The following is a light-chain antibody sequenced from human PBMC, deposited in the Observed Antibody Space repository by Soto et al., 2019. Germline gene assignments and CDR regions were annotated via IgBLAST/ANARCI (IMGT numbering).Light chain of an antibody. V-gene: IGLV2-14*01. CDR2: DVY. CDR3: TSYTSTSNPYV. CDR1: SSDVGRYTY. Sequence: ALTQPASVSGSPGQSITISCAGTSSDVGRYTYVSWYQQHPGKAPKLIIYDVYNRPSGVSTRFSGSKSGNTASLTISGLQAEDEADYYCTSYTSTSNPYVFGGGTKAPS. J-gene: IGLJ1*01.